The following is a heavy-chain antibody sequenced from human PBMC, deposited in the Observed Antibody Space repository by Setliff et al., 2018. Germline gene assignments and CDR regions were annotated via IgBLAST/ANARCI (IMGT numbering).Heavy chain of an antibody. D-gene: IGHD4-17*01. J-gene: IGHJ4*02. V-gene: IGHV3-7*01. Sequence: SCKASGGTFSSYAISWVRQAPGKGLEWVANIKQDGSEKYYVDSVKGRFTISRDNAKNSLYLQMNSLRAEDTAVYYCARGRIRLPDYWGQGTLVTVSS. CDR3: ARGRIRLPDY. CDR1: GGTFSSYA. CDR2: IKQDGSEK.